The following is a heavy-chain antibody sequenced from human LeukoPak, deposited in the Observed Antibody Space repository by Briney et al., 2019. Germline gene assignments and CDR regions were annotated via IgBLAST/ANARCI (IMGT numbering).Heavy chain of an antibody. V-gene: IGHV4-38-2*01. J-gene: IGHJ2*01. Sequence: SETLSLTCAVSGYSLSSGYYWGWIRQPPGKGLEWIGRIYQSGSTYYNPSLKSLVSISLDTSTNPLSLNLSTLTAATTPVYSCARIQEAGWYFDLWGRGTLVTVSS. CDR3: ARIQEAGWYFDL. CDR2: IYQSGST. CDR1: GYSLSSGYY.